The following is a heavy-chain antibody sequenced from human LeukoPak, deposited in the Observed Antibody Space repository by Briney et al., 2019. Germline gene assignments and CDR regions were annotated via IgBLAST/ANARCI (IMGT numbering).Heavy chain of an antibody. V-gene: IGHV3-74*01. CDR2: ISPDGSQT. CDR1: GFILSNYW. CDR3: VRSLRSADF. J-gene: IGHJ4*02. Sequence: GGSLRLSCAASGFILSNYWMHWVRQAPGKGLMWVSQISPDGSQTFYADSVKGRFTISRDNAKNTLFLQMDSLRAEDTALYYCVRSLRSADFWGQGTLVTVSS.